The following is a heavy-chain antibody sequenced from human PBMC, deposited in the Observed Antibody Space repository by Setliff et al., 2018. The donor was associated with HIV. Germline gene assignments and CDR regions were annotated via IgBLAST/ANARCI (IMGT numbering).Heavy chain of an antibody. D-gene: IGHD5-12*01. V-gene: IGHV1-46*01. CDR2: INPSGGST. Sequence: GASVKVSCKASGYSFTSYYIHWVRQAPGQGLEWMGIINPSGGSTSYAQKFQGRVTMTRDTSTSTAYMELSSLRSEDTAVYNCARGYPSSPYYYYMDVWGKGTTVTVSS. CDR1: GYSFTSYY. J-gene: IGHJ6*03. CDR3: ARGYPSSPYYYYMDV.